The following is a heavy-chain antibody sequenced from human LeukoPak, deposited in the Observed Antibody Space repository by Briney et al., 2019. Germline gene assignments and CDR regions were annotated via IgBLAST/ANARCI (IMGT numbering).Heavy chain of an antibody. CDR2: INHSGST. D-gene: IGHD3-22*01. Sequence: SETLSLTCAVYGGSFSGYYWSWIRQPPGKGLEWIGEINHSGSTNYNPSLKSRVTISLDTSKNQFSLKLSSVTAADTAVYYCAREIYGSGYYDVWGKGTTVTISS. CDR3: AREIYGSGYYDV. CDR1: GGSFSGYY. V-gene: IGHV4-34*01. J-gene: IGHJ6*04.